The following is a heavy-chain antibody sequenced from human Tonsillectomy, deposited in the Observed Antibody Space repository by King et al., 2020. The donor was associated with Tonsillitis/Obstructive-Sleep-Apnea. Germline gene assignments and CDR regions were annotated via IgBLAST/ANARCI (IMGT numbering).Heavy chain of an antibody. CDR2: IWYDGTNK. J-gene: IGHJ6*02. V-gene: IGHV3-33*01. D-gene: IGHD2/OR15-2a*01. Sequence: VQLVESGGGVVQPGRSLRLSCAASGFKFSSYGMHWVRQAPGKGLEWVAVIWYDGTNKYYADSVKGRFTISRDNSKNTLYLQMNSLRAEDTAVYYCARDSRQDTSIYFYFGMDVWGQGTTVTVSS. CDR3: ARDSRQDTSIYFYFGMDV. CDR1: GFKFSSYG.